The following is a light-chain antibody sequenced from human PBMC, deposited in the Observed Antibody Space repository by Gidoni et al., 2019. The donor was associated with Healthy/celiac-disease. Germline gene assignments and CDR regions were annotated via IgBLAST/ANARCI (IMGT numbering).Light chain of an antibody. CDR2: GNS. Sequence: QSVLTQPPSESGAPGQRVTISCTGSSSNIGAGYDVHWYQQLPGTAPKLLIYGNSNRPSGVPDRFSGSKSGTSASLAITGLQAEDEADYYCQSYDSSLRVVFGGRTKLTVL. V-gene: IGLV1-40*01. J-gene: IGLJ2*01. CDR1: SSNIGAGYD. CDR3: QSYDSSLRVV.